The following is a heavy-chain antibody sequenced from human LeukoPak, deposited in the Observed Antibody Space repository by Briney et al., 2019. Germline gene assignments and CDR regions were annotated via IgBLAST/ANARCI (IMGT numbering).Heavy chain of an antibody. CDR1: GFPFSTYS. CDR2: IISSSTTM. Sequence: GVLLLSCAASGFPFSTYSMNWVRRAPGEGLEWVSYIISSSTTMYYADSVKGRFTISRDNAKNSLYLQMNSLRAEDTAVYYCPRGLYCSSTSCYTPLDYWGQGTLVTVSS. V-gene: IGHV3-48*01. CDR3: PRGLYCSSTSCYTPLDY. J-gene: IGHJ4*02. D-gene: IGHD2-2*02.